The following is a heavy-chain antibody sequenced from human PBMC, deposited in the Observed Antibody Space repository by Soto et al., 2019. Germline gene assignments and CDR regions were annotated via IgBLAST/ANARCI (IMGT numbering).Heavy chain of an antibody. J-gene: IGHJ6*03. CDR2: IYYSGST. CDR1: GGSIGNYH. D-gene: IGHD3-3*01. CDR3: ARVAYDFWSGWGGAGYYYYMDV. Sequence: QVQLQESGPGLVKPSETLSLTCTASGGSIGNYHWSWIRQPPGKGLEWIGYIYYSGSTSYNPSLKSRVTISVDTSNNQFSLKLNSVTAADTAVYFCARVAYDFWSGWGGAGYYYYMDVWGKGTTVTVSS. V-gene: IGHV4-59*01.